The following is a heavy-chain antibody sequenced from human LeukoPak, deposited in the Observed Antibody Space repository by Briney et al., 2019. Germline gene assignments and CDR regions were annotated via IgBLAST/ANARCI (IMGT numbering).Heavy chain of an antibody. D-gene: IGHD3-3*01. CDR1: GYTFTSYA. J-gene: IGHJ4*02. Sequence: EASVKVSCKASGYTFTSYAMHWVRQAPGQRLEWMGWINAGNGNTKYSQKFQGRVTITRDTSASTAYMELSSLRSEDTAVYYCARAWYYDFWSGYYMPLDYWGQGTLVTVSS. V-gene: IGHV1-3*01. CDR2: INAGNGNT. CDR3: ARAWYYDFWSGYYMPLDY.